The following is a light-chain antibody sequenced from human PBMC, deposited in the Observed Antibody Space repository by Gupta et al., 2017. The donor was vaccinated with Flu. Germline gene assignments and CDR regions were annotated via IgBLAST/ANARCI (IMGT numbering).Light chain of an antibody. J-gene: IGKJ2*01. Sequence: DIQMTQSPSSLSASVGDRVIITCRVSETISSHNLNWYQQKPGKAPKVLIYAASSLQSGVPSRFSGSGSGTDFTLTITSLQPEDFATYYCQQSVTTPYTFGQGTKLEMK. CDR1: ETISSH. V-gene: IGKV1-39*01. CDR2: AAS. CDR3: QQSVTTPYT.